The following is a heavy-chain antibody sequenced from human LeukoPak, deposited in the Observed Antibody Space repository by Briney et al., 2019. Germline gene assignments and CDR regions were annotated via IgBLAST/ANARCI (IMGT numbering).Heavy chain of an antibody. CDR1: GFTFSNYG. V-gene: IGHV3-30*02. Sequence: GGSLRLSCAASGFTFSNYGMHWVRQAPGKGLEWVAFIRSDGINKYYADSVKGRFTISRDNSKNTLYLQMNSLRAEDTAVYYCARSRDTSIDYWGQGTLVTVSS. D-gene: IGHD5-18*01. CDR2: IRSDGINK. J-gene: IGHJ4*02. CDR3: ARSRDTSIDY.